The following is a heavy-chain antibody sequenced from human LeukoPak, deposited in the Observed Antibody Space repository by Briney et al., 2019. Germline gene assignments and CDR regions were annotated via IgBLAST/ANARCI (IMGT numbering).Heavy chain of an antibody. CDR2: INHKGCT. D-gene: IGHD4-23*01. V-gene: IGHV4-34*01. CDR3: ARGGNLPSDYDYYYYMVV. J-gene: IGHJ6*03. CDR1: GGSFSGTY. Sequence: PSETLSLTCAVYGGSFSGTYWRWIRQPPGKGLEWIGEINHKGCTNYNPSLKSRVTISVDTSKNQVSLKLSTVTAADTAVYYFARGGNLPSDYDYYYYMVVWGKGTTVTVSS.